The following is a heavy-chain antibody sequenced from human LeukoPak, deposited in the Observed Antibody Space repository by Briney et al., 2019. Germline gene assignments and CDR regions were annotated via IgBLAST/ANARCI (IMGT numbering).Heavy chain of an antibody. D-gene: IGHD6-13*01. V-gene: IGHV4-59*01. CDR2: ISYSGTT. J-gene: IGHJ4*02. Sequence: SETLSLTCTVSGDSISSYYWNWIRQPPGTGLEWIGYISYSGTTNYNPSLKSRVTISVAPSKNQFSLKLRSVTAPDTAVYYCARDRGNYFDYWGQGTLVTVSS. CDR3: ARDRGNYFDY. CDR1: GDSISSYY.